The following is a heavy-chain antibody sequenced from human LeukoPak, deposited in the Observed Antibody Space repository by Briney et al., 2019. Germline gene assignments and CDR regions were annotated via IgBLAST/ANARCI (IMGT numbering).Heavy chain of an antibody. D-gene: IGHD3-3*01. CDR2: IFHGGST. V-gene: IGHV4-38-2*01. Sequence: SETLSLTCAVSGYSISGAYNWGWIRQPPGKGLEWIGNIFHGGSTYYNPSLMSRVTISVDTSKNQFSLKLSSVTAADTAVYYCARVASPTITIFGVVHYYYYYMDVWGKGTTVTVSS. CDR1: GYSISGAYN. J-gene: IGHJ6*03. CDR3: ARVASPTITIFGVVHYYYYYMDV.